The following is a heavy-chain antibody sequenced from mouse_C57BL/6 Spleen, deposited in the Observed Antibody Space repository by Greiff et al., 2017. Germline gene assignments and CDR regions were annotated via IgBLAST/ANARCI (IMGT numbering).Heavy chain of an antibody. D-gene: IGHD1-1*01. Sequence: EVQRVESGGGLVQPGGSLSLSCAASGFTFTDYYMSWVRQPPGKALEWLGFIRNKANGYTTEYSASVKGRFTISRDNSQSILYLQMKALRAEDSATYYCARSSYYYGSSYFDYWGQGTTLTVSS. V-gene: IGHV7-3*01. J-gene: IGHJ2*01. CDR2: IRNKANGYTT. CDR3: ARSSYYYGSSYFDY. CDR1: GFTFTDYY.